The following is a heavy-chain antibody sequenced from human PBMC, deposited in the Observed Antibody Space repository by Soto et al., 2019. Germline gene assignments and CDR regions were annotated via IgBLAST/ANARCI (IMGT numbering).Heavy chain of an antibody. J-gene: IGHJ5*02. CDR3: ASLRIAPNWFDP. Sequence: QLQLQESGPGLVKPSETLSLTCTVSGGSISSSSYYWGWIRQPPGKGLEWIGSIYYSGSTYYNPSLKSRVTISVDTYKNQFSLKLSSVTAADTAVYYCASLRIAPNWFDPWGQGTLVTVSS. CDR2: IYYSGST. V-gene: IGHV4-39*01. D-gene: IGHD6-13*01. CDR1: GGSISSSSYY.